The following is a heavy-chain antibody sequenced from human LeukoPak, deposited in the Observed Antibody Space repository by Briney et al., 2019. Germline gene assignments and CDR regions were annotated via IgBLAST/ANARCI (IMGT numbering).Heavy chain of an antibody. CDR2: IYYSGST. J-gene: IGHJ3*02. Sequence: SETLSLTCTVSGGSISSYYWSWIRQPPGKGLEWIGYIYYSGSTNYNPSLKSRVTISVATSKNQFSLKLSSVTAADTAVYYCARESAAAAPDAFDIWGQGTMVTVSS. CDR1: GGSISSYY. CDR3: ARESAAAAPDAFDI. D-gene: IGHD6-13*01. V-gene: IGHV4-59*01.